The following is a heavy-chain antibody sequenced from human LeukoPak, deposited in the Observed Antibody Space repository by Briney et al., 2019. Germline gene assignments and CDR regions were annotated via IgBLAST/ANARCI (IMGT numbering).Heavy chain of an antibody. V-gene: IGHV4-39*01. CDR2: IYYSENT. CDR3: ARHVLMDSVWLSYFDS. CDR1: GGSISSSSYY. D-gene: IGHD6-19*01. Sequence: SVTLSLTCTVSGGSISSSSYYWGWIRQPPGKGLEWIGSIYYSENTYYIPSLKSRVTISVDTSKNQFSLMLSSVTAADTAVYYCARHVLMDSVWLSYFDSWGQGTLVT. J-gene: IGHJ4*02.